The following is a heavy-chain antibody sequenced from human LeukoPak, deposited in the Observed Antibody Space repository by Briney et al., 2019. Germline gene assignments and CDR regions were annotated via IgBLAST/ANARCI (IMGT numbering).Heavy chain of an antibody. D-gene: IGHD6-13*01. J-gene: IGHJ4*02. V-gene: IGHV1-69*05. CDR2: IIPIFGTA. CDR1: GGTFSSYA. CDR3: ARQQLVNYFDY. Sequence: SVKVSCKSSGGTFSSYAISWVRQAPGQGLEWMGGIIPIFGTANYAQKFQGRVTITTDESTSTAYMELSSLRSEDTAVYYCARQQLVNYFDYWGQGTLVSVSS.